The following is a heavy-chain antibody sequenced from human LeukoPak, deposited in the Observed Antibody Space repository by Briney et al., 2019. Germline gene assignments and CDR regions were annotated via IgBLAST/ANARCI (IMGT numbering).Heavy chain of an antibody. CDR2: IYYSGST. D-gene: IGHD7-27*01. V-gene: IGHV4-39*01. J-gene: IGHJ5*02. CDR1: GGSISSSSYY. Sequence: PSETLSLTWTVWGGSISSSSYYGGWIRQPPAKGLEWIGSIYYSGSTYYNPSLKSRVTISVDTYKNQFSQKLRSVTAADTAVYYCASSNSGFNHWGQGTLVTVST. CDR3: ASSNSGFNH.